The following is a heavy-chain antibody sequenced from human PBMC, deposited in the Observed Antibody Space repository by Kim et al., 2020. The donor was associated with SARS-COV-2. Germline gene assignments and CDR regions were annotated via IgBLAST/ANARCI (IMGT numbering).Heavy chain of an antibody. J-gene: IGHJ6*02. D-gene: IGHD6-19*01. Sequence: GGSLRLSCAASGFTFSSYDMHWVRQATGKGLEWVSAIGTAGDTYYPGSVKGRFTISRENAKNSLYLQMNSLRGGDTAVYYCARGRVGAVAGPANYYYGMDIWGQGTTVTVSS. CDR2: IGTAGDT. V-gene: IGHV3-13*04. CDR1: GFTFSSYD. CDR3: ARGRVGAVAGPANYYYGMDI.